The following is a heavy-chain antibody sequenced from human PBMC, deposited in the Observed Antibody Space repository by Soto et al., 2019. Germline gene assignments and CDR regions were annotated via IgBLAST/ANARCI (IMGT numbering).Heavy chain of an antibody. J-gene: IGHJ4*02. Sequence: EVQLLESGGGLVKPGGSLRLSCAASGFTFSNAWMNWVRQAPGKGLEWVGRIKSKTDGGTTDYAAPVKGRFTISRDDSKNTLYLQMNSLKTEDTAVYYCTTAWIQLWSYYFDYWGQGTLVTVSS. CDR1: GFTFSNAW. CDR2: IKSKTDGGTT. CDR3: TTAWIQLWSYYFDY. V-gene: IGHV3-15*07. D-gene: IGHD5-18*01.